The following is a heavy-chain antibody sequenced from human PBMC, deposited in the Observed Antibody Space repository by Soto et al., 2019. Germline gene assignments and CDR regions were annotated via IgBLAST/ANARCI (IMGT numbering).Heavy chain of an antibody. J-gene: IGHJ5*02. V-gene: IGHV1-69*01. CDR1: ADTFNSYS. Sequence: QVQLVQSGAEVKKPGSSVKVSCKASADTFNSYSLSWLRQAPGQRLEWMGGITPVFGTADYAQSFEDRLTITADASTSTVYMELRSLRSDDTAVYYCARSLEGTTVTTWFDPWGQGALVTVSS. CDR3: ARSLEGTTVTTWFDP. CDR2: ITPVFGTA. D-gene: IGHD4-17*01.